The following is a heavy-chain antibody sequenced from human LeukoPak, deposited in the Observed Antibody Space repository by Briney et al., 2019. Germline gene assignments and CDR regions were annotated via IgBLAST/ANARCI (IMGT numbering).Heavy chain of an antibody. CDR3: ARVEYNWREIDY. CDR1: GGSISSYY. CDR2: IYYSGST. V-gene: IGHV4-59*01. Sequence: SETLSLTCTVSGGSISSYYWSWIRQPPGKGLEWIGYIYYSGSTNYNPSLKSRVTISVDTSKNQFSLKLSSVTAADTAVYYCARVEYNWREIDYWGQGTLVTVSS. J-gene: IGHJ4*02. D-gene: IGHD1-20*01.